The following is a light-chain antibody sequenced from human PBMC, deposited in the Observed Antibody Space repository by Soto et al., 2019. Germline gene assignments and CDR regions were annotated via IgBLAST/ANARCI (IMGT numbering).Light chain of an antibody. CDR2: AAS. V-gene: IGKV1-39*01. CDR3: QQSYSSPGT. CDR1: QSIDKY. Sequence: DIQMTQSPSSLSASVGERVTITCRASQSIDKYLHWYQHKPGKAPYLLIYAASHLRSGVPTRFSGSGTGTSFTLTISSLQYEDLATYYCQQSYSSPGTFGRGTKVELK. J-gene: IGKJ1*01.